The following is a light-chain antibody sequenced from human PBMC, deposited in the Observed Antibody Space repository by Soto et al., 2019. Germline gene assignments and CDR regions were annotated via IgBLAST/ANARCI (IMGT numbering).Light chain of an antibody. V-gene: IGKV3-15*01. CDR2: GAS. Sequence: IVMTQSPATLSVSPWERATLSCRASQSVSSNLAWYQQKPGQAPRLLIYGASTRATGIPARFSGSGSGTEFTLTISSLQSEDFAVYYCQQYANWPITFGQGTRLEIK. CDR1: QSVSSN. CDR3: QQYANWPIT. J-gene: IGKJ5*01.